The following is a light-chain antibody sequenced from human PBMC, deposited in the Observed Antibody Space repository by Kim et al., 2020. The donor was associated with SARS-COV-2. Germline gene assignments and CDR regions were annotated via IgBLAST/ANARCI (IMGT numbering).Light chain of an antibody. CDR1: QSLSTW. V-gene: IGKV1-5*01. Sequence: ASVGDRVTISCRASQSLSTWLAWYQQKPGKAPKLLIYDASSLESGVPSRFSGSGSGTEFTLTISSLQPDDFATYYCQQYHSSSPTFGQGTKVEIK. J-gene: IGKJ1*01. CDR2: DAS. CDR3: QQYHSSSPT.